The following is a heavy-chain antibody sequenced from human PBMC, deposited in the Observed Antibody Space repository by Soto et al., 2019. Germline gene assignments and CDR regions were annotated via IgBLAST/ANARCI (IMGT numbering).Heavy chain of an antibody. CDR3: ARVSSSWYDWFDP. CDR1: GGSISSYY. D-gene: IGHD6-13*01. CDR2: IYYSGST. V-gene: IGHV4-59*01. J-gene: IGHJ5*02. Sequence: AETLSLTCTVSGGSISSYYWSWIRQPPGKGLEWIGYIYYSGSTNYNPSLKSRVTISVDTSKNQFSLKLSSVTAADTAVYYCARVSSSWYDWFDPWGQGTLVTVSS.